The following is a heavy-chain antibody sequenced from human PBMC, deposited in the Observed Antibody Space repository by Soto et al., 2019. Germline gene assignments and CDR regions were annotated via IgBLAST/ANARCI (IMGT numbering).Heavy chain of an antibody. Sequence: ASVKVSCKASGYTFTSYYMHWVRQAPGQGLEWMGIINPSGGSTSYAQKFQGRVTMTRDTSTSTVYMELSSLRSEDTAVYYCARDSPTLGGRYSGDAFDIWGQGTMVTVSS. CDR3: ARDSPTLGGRYSGDAFDI. J-gene: IGHJ3*02. D-gene: IGHD2-15*01. V-gene: IGHV1-46*01. CDR1: GYTFTSYY. CDR2: INPSGGST.